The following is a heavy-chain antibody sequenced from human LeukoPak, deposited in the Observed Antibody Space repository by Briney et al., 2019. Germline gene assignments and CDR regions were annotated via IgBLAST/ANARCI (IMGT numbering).Heavy chain of an antibody. CDR2: VSGYNGNT. D-gene: IGHD3-22*01. V-gene: IGHV1-18*01. CDR1: GGTFSSYA. J-gene: IGHJ6*02. CDR3: AREGTYYYDSSGYAGPYYYGMDV. Sequence: ASVKVSCKASGGTFSSYAINWVRQAPGQGLEWMGWVSGYNGNTNYAQKLQGRVTLTTDTSTSTAYMELRSLRSDDTAVYYCAREGTYYYDSSGYAGPYYYGMDVWGQGTTVTVSS.